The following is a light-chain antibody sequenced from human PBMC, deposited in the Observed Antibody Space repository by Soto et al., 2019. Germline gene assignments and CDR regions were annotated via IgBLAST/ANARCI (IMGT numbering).Light chain of an antibody. V-gene: IGKV2-30*01. Sequence: DVVMNQSPLSLPVTVGQPASISCRSSQSLVSSDGNTYLIWFQQRPGQSPRRLIYLVSDRDSGVPDRFSASGSGTDFTLKISRVEAEDVGLYYCMQATHWPWTFGLGTRVEI. J-gene: IGKJ1*01. CDR2: LVS. CDR3: MQATHWPWT. CDR1: QSLVSSDGNTY.